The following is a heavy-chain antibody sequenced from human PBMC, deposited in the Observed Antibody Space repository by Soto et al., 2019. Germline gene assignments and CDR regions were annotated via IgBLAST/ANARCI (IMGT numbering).Heavy chain of an antibody. CDR1: GFTFSSYS. J-gene: IGHJ4*02. Sequence: EVQLVQSGGGLVKPGGSLRLSCAASGFTFSSYSMNWVRQAPGKGLEWVSSISSSSTYIYYADSVKGRFTISRDNAKNSLYLQMNSLRAEDTAVYYCARDDGAMALNLDYWGLGTLVTVSS. CDR2: ISSSSTYI. CDR3: ARDDGAMALNLDY. V-gene: IGHV3-21*06. D-gene: IGHD5-18*01.